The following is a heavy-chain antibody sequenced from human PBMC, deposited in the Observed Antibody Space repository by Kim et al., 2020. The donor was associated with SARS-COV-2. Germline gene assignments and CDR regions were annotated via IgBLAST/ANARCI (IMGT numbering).Heavy chain of an antibody. CDR2: ISGSGGST. CDR3: AKATVVVVPAAWNR. J-gene: IGHJ5*02. Sequence: GGSLRLSCAASGFTFSSYAMSWVRQAPGKGLEWFSAISGSGGSTYYADSVMGRFTISRDNSKNTLYLQMNSQRAEDTAVYYCAKATVVVVPAAWNRWGQGALVTVSS. D-gene: IGHD2-2*01. V-gene: IGHV3-23*01. CDR1: GFTFSSYA.